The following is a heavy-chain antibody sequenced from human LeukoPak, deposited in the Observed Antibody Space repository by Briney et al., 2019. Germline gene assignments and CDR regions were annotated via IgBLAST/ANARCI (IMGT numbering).Heavy chain of an antibody. Sequence: SVKVSCKASGYTFTDYYVHWVRQAPGQGLEWMGRIIPILGIANYAQKFQGRVTITADKSTSTAYMELSSLRSEDTAVYYCARDNWFDPWGQGTLVTVFS. CDR3: ARDNWFDP. V-gene: IGHV1-69*04. CDR1: GYTFTDYY. CDR2: IIPILGIA. J-gene: IGHJ5*02.